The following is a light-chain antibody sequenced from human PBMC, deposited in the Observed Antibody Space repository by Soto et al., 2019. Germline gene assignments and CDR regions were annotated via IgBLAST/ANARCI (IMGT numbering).Light chain of an antibody. V-gene: IGKV1-5*03. CDR3: QQYNSYSA. CDR2: KAS. CDR1: QNIRSR. Sequence: FQMTQSPSTLSASVGDRVTITCRASQNIRSRLAWYQQKPGKAPKLLIYKASSLESGVPSRFSGSGSGTEFTLTISSLRPDDFATYYCQQYNSYSAFGQGTKVDIK. J-gene: IGKJ1*01.